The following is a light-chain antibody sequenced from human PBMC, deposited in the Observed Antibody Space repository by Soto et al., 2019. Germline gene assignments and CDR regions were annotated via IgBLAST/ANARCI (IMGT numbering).Light chain of an antibody. Sequence: NFMLTQPHSVSESPGKTVTISCTRSSGSIASSYVQWYQQRPGSAPTTIIYENYQRPSGVPDRFSGSIDSSSNSATLTVSGLKTEDEADYYCQSDDSSNVEFGEGIKLTVL. CDR1: SGSIASSY. J-gene: IGLJ3*02. CDR3: QSDDSSNVE. V-gene: IGLV6-57*03. CDR2: ENY.